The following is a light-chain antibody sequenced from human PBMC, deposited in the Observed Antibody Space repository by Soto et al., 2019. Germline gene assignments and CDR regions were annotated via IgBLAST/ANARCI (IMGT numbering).Light chain of an antibody. V-gene: IGKV3-15*01. CDR1: QRVCSD. CDR2: CAA. J-gene: IGKJ2*01. Sequence: LVFPQSRVTLSVSPGAGAALSCRARQRVCSDASWNQQKPGQAPRLLIYCAATRGTGIPARFSGSGSETEFTLTISSLQSEDFAVYYCQQYNNWPPYTFGQGTKVDIK. CDR3: QQYNNWPPYT.